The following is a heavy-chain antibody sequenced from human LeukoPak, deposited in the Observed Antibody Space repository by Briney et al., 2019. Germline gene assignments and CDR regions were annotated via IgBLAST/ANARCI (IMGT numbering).Heavy chain of an antibody. Sequence: GGSLRLSCAASGNYWMHWVRQAPGKGLVWVSHINSDGSWTSYADSVKGRFTISKDNPKNTVYLQMNNLRAEDTAVHYCVSFYETYWGRGTLVTVSS. V-gene: IGHV3-74*01. CDR2: INSDGSWT. CDR3: VSFYETY. J-gene: IGHJ4*02. CDR1: GNYW. D-gene: IGHD2-2*01.